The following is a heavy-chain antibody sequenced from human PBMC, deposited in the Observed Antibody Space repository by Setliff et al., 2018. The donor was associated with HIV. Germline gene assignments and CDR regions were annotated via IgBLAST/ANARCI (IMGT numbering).Heavy chain of an antibody. CDR3: ARDNRTGYSSGWPLDF. CDR2: ISTYHGNT. V-gene: IGHV1-18*04. D-gene: IGHD6-19*01. Sequence: ASVKVSCKASGYTFTNYFMHWVRQAPGQGLEWMGWISTYHGNTKYALNVQGRVTMTTDASTSTAYMELKSLRSDDTAVYFCARDNRTGYSSGWPLDFWGQGTLVTVSS. J-gene: IGHJ4*02. CDR1: GYTFTNYF.